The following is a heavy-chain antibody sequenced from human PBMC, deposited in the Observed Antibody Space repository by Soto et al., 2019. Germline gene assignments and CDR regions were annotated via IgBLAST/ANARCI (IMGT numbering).Heavy chain of an antibody. D-gene: IGHD2-2*01. Sequence: ASVKVSCKASRYTFTSYYMHWVRQAPGQGLEWMGIINPSGGSTSYAQKFQGRVTMTRDTSTSTVYMELSSLRSEDTAVYYCVRGQPGELLWDYWGQGTLVTVSS. V-gene: IGHV1-46*01. CDR1: RYTFTSYY. CDR2: INPSGGST. CDR3: VRGQPGELLWDY. J-gene: IGHJ4*02.